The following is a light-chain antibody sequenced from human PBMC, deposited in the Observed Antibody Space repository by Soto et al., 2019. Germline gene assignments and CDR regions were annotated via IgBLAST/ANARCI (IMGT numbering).Light chain of an antibody. CDR1: QSVGNNY. CDR2: DAS. V-gene: IGKV3-20*01. CDR3: QQCASSPRT. Sequence: EIEMTQSPATLSLSPGERATISCRASQSVGNNYLAWYQQRPGQAPRLLIYDASNMATGIPDRFSGSGSGTDFTLTISSLEPDDFAVYYCQQCASSPRTFGQGTKVE. J-gene: IGKJ1*01.